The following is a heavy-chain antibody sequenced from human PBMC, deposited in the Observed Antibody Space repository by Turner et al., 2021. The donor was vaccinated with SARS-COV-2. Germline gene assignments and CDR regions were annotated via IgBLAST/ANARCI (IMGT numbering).Heavy chain of an antibody. CDR2: MNPNSGNT. Sequence: QVQLVQSGAEVKKPGASVKVSCTASGYTFTSYDNDINWVRQATGQGLEWMGWMNPNSGNTSNAQTFQSRVTMTRNNSISTAYMVLSSLRSEDTAVYYCTRAAQLTVWFDPWGQGTLVTVSS. V-gene: IGHV1-8*01. CDR3: TRAAQLTVWFDP. J-gene: IGHJ5*02. CDR1: GYTFTSYDND. D-gene: IGHD3-9*01.